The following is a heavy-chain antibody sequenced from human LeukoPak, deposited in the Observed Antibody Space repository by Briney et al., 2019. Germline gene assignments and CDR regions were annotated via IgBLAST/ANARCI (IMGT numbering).Heavy chain of an antibody. CDR1: GGSFSGYY. CDR3: ARQMTTLTMGRTFDV. V-gene: IGHV4-59*01. D-gene: IGHD4-17*01. J-gene: IGHJ3*01. Sequence: SETLSLTCAVYGGSFSGYYWSWIRQPPGKGLEWIGFVYYDGDGTAYNPSLKSRVTMSADSSKNHFSLKLTSVSAADTAVYYCARQMTTLTMGRTFDVWGQGTMVTVSS. CDR2: VYYDGDGT.